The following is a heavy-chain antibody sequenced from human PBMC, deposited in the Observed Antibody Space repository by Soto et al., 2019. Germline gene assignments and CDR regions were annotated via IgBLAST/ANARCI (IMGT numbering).Heavy chain of an antibody. CDR2: IIPILGIA. Sequence: SVKVSCKASGGTFSSYTISWVRQAPGQGLEWMGRIIPILGIANYAQKLQGRVTITEDKSTSTAYMKLSSLRSEDTAVYYCARSRYWEDSSGYFHYYYGMDVLGQGTTVTVSS. J-gene: IGHJ6*02. D-gene: IGHD3-22*01. V-gene: IGHV1-69*02. CDR1: GGTFSSYT. CDR3: ARSRYWEDSSGYFHYYYGMDV.